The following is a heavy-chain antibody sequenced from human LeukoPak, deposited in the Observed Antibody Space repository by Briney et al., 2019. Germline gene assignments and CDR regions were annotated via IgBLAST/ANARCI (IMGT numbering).Heavy chain of an antibody. Sequence: SGTLSLTCAVSGGSISSSNWWSWVRQPPGKGLEWIGEIYHSGSTNYNPSLKSRVTISVDTSKNQFSLKLSSVTAADTAVYYCARRYDYVWGSYRPWGQGTLVTVSS. CDR1: GGSISSSNW. V-gene: IGHV4-4*02. CDR2: IYHSGST. CDR3: ARRYDYVWGSYRP. J-gene: IGHJ5*02. D-gene: IGHD3-16*02.